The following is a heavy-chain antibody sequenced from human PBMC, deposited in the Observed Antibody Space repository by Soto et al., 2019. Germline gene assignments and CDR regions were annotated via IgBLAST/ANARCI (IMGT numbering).Heavy chain of an antibody. CDR1: GLNFTSSS. CDR3: ARRLANTVSALGY. D-gene: IGHD1-26*01. J-gene: IGHJ4*02. CDR2: ISENGDRQ. V-gene: IGHV3-30-3*01. Sequence: PGGSLRLSCTASGLNFTSSSFHWVRQAPGKGLEWVAVISENGDRQYSTESVRGRFLISRDSSKNTVYLQMNSLRPEDTGVYFCARRLANTVSALGYWGQGARVIFSS.